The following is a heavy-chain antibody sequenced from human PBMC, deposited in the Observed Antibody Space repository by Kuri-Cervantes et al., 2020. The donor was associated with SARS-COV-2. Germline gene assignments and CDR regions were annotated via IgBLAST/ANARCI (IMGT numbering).Heavy chain of an antibody. J-gene: IGHJ4*02. CDR3: VRSGAVAGTFDY. CDR2: ISSNGSST. V-gene: IGHV3-64D*06. Sequence: GESLKISCSASGFTFSSYAMHWVRQAPGKGLESVSAISSNGSSTYHADSMKGRYTISRDNSKNLLYLQMSSLGAEDTAVYFCVRSGAVAGTFDYWGQGTLVTVSS. CDR1: GFTFSSYA. D-gene: IGHD6-19*01.